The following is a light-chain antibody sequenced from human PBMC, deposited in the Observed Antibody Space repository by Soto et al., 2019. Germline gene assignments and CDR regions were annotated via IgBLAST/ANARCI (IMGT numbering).Light chain of an antibody. CDR2: AAS. J-gene: IGKJ4*01. Sequence: AILMTQSPSSLSASTGDRVTITCRASQGISSYLAWYQQKPGKAPKLLIYAASTLQSGVPARFSGSGSGTDFTPTISCLQSEDFATYYCQQYYSYGAFGGGTKVDIK. CDR3: QQYYSYGA. CDR1: QGISSY. V-gene: IGKV1-8*01.